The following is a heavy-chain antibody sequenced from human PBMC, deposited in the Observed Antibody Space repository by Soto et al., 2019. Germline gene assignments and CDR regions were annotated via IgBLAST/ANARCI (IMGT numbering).Heavy chain of an antibody. CDR1: GYTFTSYG. CDR3: AREANSMVRGVPSYYYYGMAV. CDR2: ISAYNGNT. D-gene: IGHD3-10*01. Sequence: GASVKVSCKASGYTFTSYGISWVRQAPGQGLEWMGWISAYNGNTNYAQKLQGRVTMTTDTSTSTAYMELRSLRSDDTAVYYCAREANSMVRGVPSYYYYGMAVRGQGTTVTVSS. V-gene: IGHV1-18*01. J-gene: IGHJ6*02.